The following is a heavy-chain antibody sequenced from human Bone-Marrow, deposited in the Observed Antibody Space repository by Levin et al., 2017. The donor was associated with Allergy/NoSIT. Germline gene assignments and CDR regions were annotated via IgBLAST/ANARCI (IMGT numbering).Heavy chain of an antibody. J-gene: IGHJ6*02. CDR2: IYHSGSI. D-gene: IGHD3-3*01. CDR3: ARDRYDFWSGYGPSNYGMDV. Sequence: SETLSLTCAVSGGSISSGGYSWSWIRQPPGKGLEWTGYIYHSGSIYYNPSLKSRVTISVDRSKNQFSLKLSSVTAADTAVYYRARDRYDFWSGYGPSNYGMDVWGQGTTVTVSS. V-gene: IGHV4-30-2*01. CDR1: GGSISSGGYS.